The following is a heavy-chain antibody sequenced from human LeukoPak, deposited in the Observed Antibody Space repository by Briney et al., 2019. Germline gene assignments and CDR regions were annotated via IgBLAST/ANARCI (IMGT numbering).Heavy chain of an antibody. CDR1: GVSISSYY. J-gene: IGHJ4*02. D-gene: IGHD3-16*02. CDR3: ARSARSLWGSYRYWENYFDY. Sequence: SETLSLTCTVSGVSISSYYWSWIRQPPGKGLEWIGYIYYSGSTNYNPSLKSRVTISVDTSKNQFSLKLSSVTAADTAVYYRARSARSLWGSYRYWENYFDYWGQGTLVTVSS. CDR2: IYYSGST. V-gene: IGHV4-59*01.